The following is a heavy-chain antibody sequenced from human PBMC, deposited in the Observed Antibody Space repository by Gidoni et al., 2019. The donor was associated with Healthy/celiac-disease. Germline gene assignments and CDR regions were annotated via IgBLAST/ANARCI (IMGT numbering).Heavy chain of an antibody. V-gene: IGHV3-48*01. Sequence: EVQLVESGGGLVQPGGSRRLSCAASGFTFSRYSMNWVRQAPGTGLEWVSYISSSSSTIYYADSVKGRFTISRDNAKNSLYLQMNSLRAEDTAVYYCARGLELLDYWGQGTLVTVSS. CDR2: ISSSSSTI. CDR3: ARGLELLDY. D-gene: IGHD1-7*01. J-gene: IGHJ4*02. CDR1: GFTFSRYS.